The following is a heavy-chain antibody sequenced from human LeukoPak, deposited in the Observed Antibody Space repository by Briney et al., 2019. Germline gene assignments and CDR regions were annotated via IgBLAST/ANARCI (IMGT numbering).Heavy chain of an antibody. Sequence: ASVKVSCKASGYTFTGYYMHWVRQAPGQGLEWMGWINPNSGGTNYAQKFQGRVTMTRDTSTSTAYMELSRLRSDDTAVYYCARASGSYEAWFDPWGQGTLVTVSS. D-gene: IGHD1-26*01. CDR1: GYTFTGYY. CDR3: ARASGSYEAWFDP. CDR2: INPNSGGT. V-gene: IGHV1-2*02. J-gene: IGHJ5*02.